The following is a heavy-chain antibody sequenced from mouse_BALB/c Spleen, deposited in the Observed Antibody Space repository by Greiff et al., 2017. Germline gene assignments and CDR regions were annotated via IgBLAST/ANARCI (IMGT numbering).Heavy chain of an antibody. CDR2: INPSNGGT. V-gene: IGHV1S81*02. J-gene: IGHJ2*01. CDR1: GYTFTSYY. CDR3: TRPSPGLYFDY. Sequence: VQLQQPGAELVKPGASVKLSCKASGYTFTSYYMYWVKQRPGQGLEWIGGINPSNGGTNFNEKFKSKATLTVDKSSSTAYMQLSSLTSEDSAVYYCTRPSPGLYFDYWGQGTTLTVSS.